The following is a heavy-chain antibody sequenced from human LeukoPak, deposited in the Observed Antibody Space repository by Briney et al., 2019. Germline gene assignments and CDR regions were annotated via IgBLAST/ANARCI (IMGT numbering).Heavy chain of an antibody. CDR1: GFTVRSNY. V-gene: IGHV3-66*01. CDR3: ARESPMGIDY. D-gene: IGHD1-26*01. CDR2: FYSGGST. Sequence: GGSLRLSCAASGFTVRSNYMSWVRQAPGKGLEWVSVFYSGGSTYYADSVKGRFTISRDNSKNTLYPQMNSLRAEDTAVYYCARESPMGIDYWGQGTLVTVSS. J-gene: IGHJ4*02.